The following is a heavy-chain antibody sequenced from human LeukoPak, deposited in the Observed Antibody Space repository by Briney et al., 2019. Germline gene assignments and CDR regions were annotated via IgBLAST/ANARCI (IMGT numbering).Heavy chain of an antibody. Sequence: GGSLRLSCAASGFTFSSYWMHWVRQAPGKGLVWVSRINSDGSSTSYADSVKGRFTISRDNSKNTLYLQMNSLRAEDTAVYYCARDERRSSGWYYYYYMDVWGRGTTVTVSS. J-gene: IGHJ6*03. D-gene: IGHD6-19*01. V-gene: IGHV3-74*01. CDR3: ARDERRSSGWYYYYYMDV. CDR2: INSDGSST. CDR1: GFTFSSYW.